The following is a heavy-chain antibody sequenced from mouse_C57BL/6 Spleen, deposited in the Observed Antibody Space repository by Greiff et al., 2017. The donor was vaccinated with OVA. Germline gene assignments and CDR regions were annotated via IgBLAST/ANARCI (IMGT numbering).Heavy chain of an antibody. J-gene: IGHJ4*01. Sequence: QVQLQQPGAELVKPGASVKMSCKASGYTFTSYWITWVKQRPGQGLEWIGDIYPGSGSTNYNEKFKSKATLTVDTSSSTAYMQLSSLTSEDSAVYYCARHPTLSITTVVAPGAMDYWGQGTSVTVSS. CDR2: IYPGSGST. V-gene: IGHV1-55*01. D-gene: IGHD1-1*01. CDR3: ARHPTLSITTVVAPGAMDY. CDR1: GYTFTSYW.